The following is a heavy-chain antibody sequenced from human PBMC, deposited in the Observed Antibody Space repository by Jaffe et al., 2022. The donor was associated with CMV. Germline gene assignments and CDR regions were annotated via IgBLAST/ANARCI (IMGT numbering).Heavy chain of an antibody. CDR2: IKSKTDGGTT. CDR3: TTERQLWLYYFDY. Sequence: EVQLVESGGGLVKPGGSLRLSCAASGFTFSNAWMSWVRQAPGKGLEWVGRIKSKTDGGTTDYAAPVKGRFTISRDDSKNTLYLQMNSLKTEDTAVYYCTTERQLWLYYFDYWGQGTLVTVSS. CDR1: GFTFSNAW. V-gene: IGHV3-15*01. D-gene: IGHD5-18*01. J-gene: IGHJ4*02.